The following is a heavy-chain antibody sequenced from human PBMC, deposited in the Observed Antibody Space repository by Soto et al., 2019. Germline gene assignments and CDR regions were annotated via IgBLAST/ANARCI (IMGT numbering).Heavy chain of an antibody. D-gene: IGHD2-2*01. CDR3: ARLGRDRYCSSTSCDADY. V-gene: IGHV3-21*01. J-gene: IGHJ4*02. CDR1: GFTFSSYS. Sequence: EVQLVESGGGLVKPGGSLRLSCAASGFTFSSYSMNWVRQAPGKVLEWVSSISSSSSYIYYADSVKGRFTISRDNAKNSLYLQMYSLRAEDMALYYCARLGRDRYCSSTSCDADYWGQGTLVTVSS. CDR2: ISSSSSYI.